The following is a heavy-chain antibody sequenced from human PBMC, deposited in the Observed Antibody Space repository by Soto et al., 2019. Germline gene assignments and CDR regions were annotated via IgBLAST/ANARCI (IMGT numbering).Heavy chain of an antibody. J-gene: IGHJ6*02. CDR2: ISGSGYNS. D-gene: IGHD6-6*01. CDR1: GFTFSKYA. CDR3: AKDPTGSSSSGAHYYYGMDV. V-gene: IGHV3-23*01. Sequence: GGSLRLSCAASGFTFSKYAMTWARQAPGKGLEWVSAISGSGYNSYYADSVDGRFTISRGNSKNTLFLQMNSLRAEDTAVYYCAKDPTGSSSSGAHYYYGMDVWGQGTTVTVSS.